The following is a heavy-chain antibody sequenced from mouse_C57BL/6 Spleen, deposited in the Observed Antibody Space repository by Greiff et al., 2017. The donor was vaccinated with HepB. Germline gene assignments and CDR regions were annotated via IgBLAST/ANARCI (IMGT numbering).Heavy chain of an antibody. Sequence: VQLQQSGPELVKPGASVTLSCKASGYTFTDYEMHWVKQTPMHGLEWIGAIDPETGGTAYNQKFKGKAILTADKSSSTAYMELRSLTSEDSAVYYCTRRTTVVATNFDYWGQGTTLTVSS. D-gene: IGHD1-1*01. CDR2: IDPETGGT. CDR3: TRRTTVVATNFDY. J-gene: IGHJ2*01. V-gene: IGHV1-15*01. CDR1: GYTFTDYE.